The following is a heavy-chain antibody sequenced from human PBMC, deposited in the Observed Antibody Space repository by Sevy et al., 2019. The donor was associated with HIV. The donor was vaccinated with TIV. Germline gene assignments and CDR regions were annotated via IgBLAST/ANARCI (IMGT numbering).Heavy chain of an antibody. J-gene: IGHJ4*02. V-gene: IGHV3-15*01. CDR1: GLSFSNAW. CDR2: IRSETGGGTT. Sequence: GGSLRLSCAASGLSFSNAWMAWVRQAPGKGLEWVGRIRSETGGGTTDFAAFAKGKFTISRDDPKNTLYLKMNSLKTEATAVYYCAIDHRRDGMIVVPFEKWGLGTLVTVSS. CDR3: AIDHRRDGMIVVPFEK. D-gene: IGHD3-22*01.